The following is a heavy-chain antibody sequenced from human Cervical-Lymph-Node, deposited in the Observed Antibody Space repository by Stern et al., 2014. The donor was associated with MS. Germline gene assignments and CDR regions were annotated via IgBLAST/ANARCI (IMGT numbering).Heavy chain of an antibody. Sequence: EMQLVESGGGLVQPGRSLRLSCTTSGFTFGEYAMSWFRQAPGKGLEWISFIRSKAYGGTTEYAASVKGRFIISRDDSKSIAYLQMNSLKAEDTAVYYCTREENYYDSGGSWGQGTLVTVSS. D-gene: IGHD3-22*01. CDR2: IRSKAYGGTT. CDR3: TREENYYDSGGS. V-gene: IGHV3-49*03. CDR1: GFTFGEYA. J-gene: IGHJ5*02.